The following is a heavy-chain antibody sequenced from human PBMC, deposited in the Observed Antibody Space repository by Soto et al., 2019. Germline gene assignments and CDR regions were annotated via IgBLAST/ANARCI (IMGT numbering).Heavy chain of an antibody. CDR2: IIPIFGTA. CDR3: ARDRSYDSSGYYPNWFEP. CDR1: GGTFSSYA. D-gene: IGHD3-22*01. J-gene: IGHJ5*02. V-gene: IGHV1-69*01. Sequence: QVQLVQSGAEVKKPGSSVKVSCKASGGTFSSYAISWVRQAPGQGLEWMGGIIPIFGTANYAQKFQGRVTITADESTSTAYMELSSLRSEDTAVYYCARDRSYDSSGYYPNWFEPWGQGTLVTVSS.